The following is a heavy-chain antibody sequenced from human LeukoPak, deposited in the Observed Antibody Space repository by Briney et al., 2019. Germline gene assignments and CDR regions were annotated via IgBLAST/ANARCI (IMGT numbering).Heavy chain of an antibody. V-gene: IGHV3-53*01. Sequence: GGSLRLSCAASGFTVSSNYMSWVRQAPGKGLEWVSVIYSGGSTYYADSVKGRFTISRDNSKNTLYLQMNSLRAEDTAVYYCARDTQGGYLDYWGQGTLVTVSS. CDR2: IYSGGST. J-gene: IGHJ4*02. CDR3: ARDTQGGYLDY. CDR1: GFTVSSNY. D-gene: IGHD3-16*01.